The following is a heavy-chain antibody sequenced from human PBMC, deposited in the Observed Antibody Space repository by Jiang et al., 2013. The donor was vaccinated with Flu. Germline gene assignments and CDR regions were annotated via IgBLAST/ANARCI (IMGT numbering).Heavy chain of an antibody. V-gene: IGHV4-4*07. CDR1: GGSISSYY. Sequence: TLSLTCTVSGGSISSYYWSWIRQPAGKGLEWIGRIYTSGSTNYNPSLKSRVTMSVDTSKNQFSLKLSSVTAADTAVYYCARDGNGDYVLTNAFDIWGQGTVVTVSS. CDR2: IYTSGST. CDR3: ARDGNGDYVLTNAFDI. D-gene: IGHD4-17*01. J-gene: IGHJ3*02.